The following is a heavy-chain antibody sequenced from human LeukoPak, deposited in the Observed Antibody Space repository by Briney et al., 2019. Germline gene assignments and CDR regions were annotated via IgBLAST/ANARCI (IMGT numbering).Heavy chain of an antibody. V-gene: IGHV1-69*04. Sequence: ASVKVSCKASGGTFISYAISWVRQAPGQGLEWMGRIIPILGIANYAQKFQGRVTITADKSTSTAYMELSSLRSEDTAVYYCARERAGIGWFDHWGQGTLVTVSS. CDR2: IIPILGIA. CDR1: GGTFISYA. J-gene: IGHJ5*02. D-gene: IGHD6-13*01. CDR3: ARERAGIGWFDH.